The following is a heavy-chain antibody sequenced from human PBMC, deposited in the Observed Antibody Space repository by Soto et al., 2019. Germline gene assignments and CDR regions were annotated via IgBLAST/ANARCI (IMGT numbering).Heavy chain of an antibody. Sequence: GESLKISCQGSGYSFTSYWISWVRQMPGRGLEWMGRIDPSDSYTNHSPSFQGHVTISADKSNSTAYLQWSSLKAADTAMYYCARRGYDSEVDDFDTWGQGTMVTVSS. D-gene: IGHD3-22*01. V-gene: IGHV5-10-1*01. J-gene: IGHJ3*02. CDR3: ARRGYDSEVDDFDT. CDR1: GYSFTSYW. CDR2: IDPSDSYT.